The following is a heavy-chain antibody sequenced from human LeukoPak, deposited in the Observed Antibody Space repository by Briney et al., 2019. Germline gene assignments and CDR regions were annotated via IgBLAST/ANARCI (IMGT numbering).Heavy chain of an antibody. Sequence: GGSLRLSCAASGSTSNKYAMQWVRQSPWKRLEYVSAIGSDGGSPYYADSVKGRFTVSRDSSKNTLYLQMGSLRAEDMAVYYCRFVVAAGDRDYWGRGTLVTVSS. D-gene: IGHD6-13*01. J-gene: IGHJ4*02. CDR3: RFVVAAGDRDY. CDR2: IGSDGGSP. CDR1: GSTSNKYA. V-gene: IGHV3-64*02.